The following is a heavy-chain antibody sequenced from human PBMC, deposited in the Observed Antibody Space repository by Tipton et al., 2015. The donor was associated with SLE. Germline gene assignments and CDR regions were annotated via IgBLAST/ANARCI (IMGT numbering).Heavy chain of an antibody. CDR2: INHSGST. CDR1: GGSISSYY. V-gene: IGHV4-34*01. Sequence: TLSLTCTVSGGSISSYYWSWIRQPPGKGLEWIGEINHSGSTNYNPSLKSRVTISVDTSKNQFSLKLSSVTAADTAVYYCARGLRGSGSYYPYFDYWGQGTLVTVSS. CDR3: ARGLRGSGSYYPYFDY. J-gene: IGHJ4*02. D-gene: IGHD3-10*01.